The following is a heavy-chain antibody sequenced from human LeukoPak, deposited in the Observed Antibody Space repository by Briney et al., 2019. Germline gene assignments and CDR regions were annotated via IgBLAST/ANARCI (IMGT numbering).Heavy chain of an antibody. CDR2: IYYSGST. CDR1: GGSISSGGYY. J-gene: IGHJ4*02. Sequence: KASETLSLTCTVSGGSISSGGYYWSWIRQHPGKGLEWIGYIYYSGSTYYNPSLKSRVTISVDTSKNQFSLKLSSVTAADTAVYYCASFGRCSSTSCCTGTKDYWGQGTLVTVSS. V-gene: IGHV4-31*03. CDR3: ASFGRCSSTSCCTGTKDY. D-gene: IGHD2-2*02.